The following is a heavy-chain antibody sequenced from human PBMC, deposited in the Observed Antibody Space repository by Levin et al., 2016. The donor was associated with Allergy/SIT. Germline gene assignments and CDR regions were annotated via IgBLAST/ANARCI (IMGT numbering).Heavy chain of an antibody. CDR1: GGSFNSFV. J-gene: IGHJ5*02. CDR3: AASYGDPTSNPNWFDP. D-gene: IGHD4-17*01. Sequence: KVSCKASGGSFNSFVISWVRQAPGQGLEWMGGISPISGTTNYAQKFQDKVTITADKSTTTAYMDLSSLNSEDTAVYYCAASYGDPTSNPNWFDPWGQGTLVTVSS. CDR2: ISPISGTT. V-gene: IGHV1-69*06.